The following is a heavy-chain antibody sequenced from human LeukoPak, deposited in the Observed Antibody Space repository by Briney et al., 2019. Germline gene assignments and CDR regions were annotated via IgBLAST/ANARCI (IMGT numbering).Heavy chain of an antibody. D-gene: IGHD1-1*01. CDR2: ISNSGTTI. CDR3: ARDQDWMFDY. V-gene: IGHV3-48*01. CDR1: GFSFSSYS. Sequence: GGSLRLSCAASGFSFSSYSMNWVRQAPGKGLEWISYISNSGTTIYYADSVKGRFTISRDTAMKSLYLQMNSLRAEDTAVYYCARDQDWMFDYWGQGILVTVSS. J-gene: IGHJ4*02.